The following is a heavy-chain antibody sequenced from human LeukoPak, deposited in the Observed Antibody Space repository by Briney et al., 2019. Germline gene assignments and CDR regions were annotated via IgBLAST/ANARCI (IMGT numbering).Heavy chain of an antibody. J-gene: IGHJ6*02. D-gene: IGHD3-10*01. Sequence: SGGSLRLSCAASGFTFSSYAMSWVRQAPGKGLEWVSAISGSGGSTYYADSVKGRFTISRDNSKNSLYLQMNSLRTEDTALYYCAKDGGESFYYGMDVWGQGTTVTVSS. CDR3: AKDGGESFYYGMDV. CDR2: ISGSGGST. V-gene: IGHV3-23*01. CDR1: GFTFSSYA.